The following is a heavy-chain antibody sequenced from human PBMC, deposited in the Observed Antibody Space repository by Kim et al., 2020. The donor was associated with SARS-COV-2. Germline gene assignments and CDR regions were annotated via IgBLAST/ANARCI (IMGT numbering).Heavy chain of an antibody. CDR1: GGSFSGYY. D-gene: IGHD6-13*01. Sequence: SETLSLTCAVYGGSFSGYYWSWIRQPPGKGLEWIGEINHSGSTNYNPSLKSRVTISVDTSKNQFSLKLSSVTAADTAVYYCARLAADYWGQGTLVTVSS. CDR2: INHSGST. J-gene: IGHJ4*02. V-gene: IGHV4-34*01. CDR3: ARLAADY.